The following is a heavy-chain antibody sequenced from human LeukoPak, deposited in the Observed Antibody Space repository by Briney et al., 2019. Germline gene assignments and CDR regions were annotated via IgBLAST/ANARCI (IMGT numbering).Heavy chain of an antibody. CDR3: AREVSYGDYELGY. CDR1: GFTFSSYW. D-gene: IGHD4-17*01. Sequence: GESLRLSCAASGFTFSSYWMSWVRQAPGKGLEWVANIKQDGSEKYYVDSVKGRFTISRDNAKNSLYLQMNSLRAEDTAVYYCAREVSYGDYELGYWGQGTLVTVSS. V-gene: IGHV3-7*03. CDR2: IKQDGSEK. J-gene: IGHJ4*02.